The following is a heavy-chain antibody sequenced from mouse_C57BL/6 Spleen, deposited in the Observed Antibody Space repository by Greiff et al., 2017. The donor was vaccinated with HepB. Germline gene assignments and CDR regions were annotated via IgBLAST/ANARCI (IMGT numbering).Heavy chain of an antibody. V-gene: IGHV1-54*01. CDR1: GYAFTNYL. CDR3: ARGGFSSTTVVAPSYFDY. D-gene: IGHD1-1*01. Sequence: QVQLQQSGAELVRPGTSVKVSCKASGYAFTNYLIEWVKQRPGPGLEWIGVINPGSGGTNYNEKFKGKATLTADKSSSTAYMQLSSLTSEDSAVYFCARGGFSSTTVVAPSYFDYWGQGTTLTVSS. J-gene: IGHJ2*01. CDR2: INPGSGGT.